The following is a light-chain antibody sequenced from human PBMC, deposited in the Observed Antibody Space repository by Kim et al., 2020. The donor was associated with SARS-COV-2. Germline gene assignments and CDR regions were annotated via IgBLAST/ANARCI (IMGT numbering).Light chain of an antibody. CDR3: QQLNSYPRT. CDR2: AAS. CDR1: QGISSY. V-gene: IGKV1-9*01. J-gene: IGKJ4*01. Sequence: ASVGDRVTITCRASQGISSYLAWYQRRPGKAPNLLIYAASTLLSGVPSRFSGSGSGTEFTLTISSLQPEDFATYYCQQLNSYPRTFGGGTKVDIK.